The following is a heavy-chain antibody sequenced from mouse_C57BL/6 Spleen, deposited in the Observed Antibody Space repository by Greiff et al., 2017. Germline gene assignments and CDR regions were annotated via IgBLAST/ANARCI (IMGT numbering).Heavy chain of an antibody. Sequence: QVQLQQSGAELVRPGTSVKVSCKASGYAFTNYLIEWVKQRPGQGLEWIGVINPGSGGTNYNEKFKGKATLTADKSSSTAYMQLSSLTSEDSAVYFCARYWEGDYAMDYWGQGTSVTVSS. CDR3: ARYWEGDYAMDY. J-gene: IGHJ4*01. CDR1: GYAFTNYL. V-gene: IGHV1-54*01. CDR2: INPGSGGT. D-gene: IGHD4-1*01.